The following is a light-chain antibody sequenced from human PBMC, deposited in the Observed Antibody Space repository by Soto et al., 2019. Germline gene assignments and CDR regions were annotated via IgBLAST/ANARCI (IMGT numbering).Light chain of an antibody. CDR2: AAS. V-gene: IGKV1-9*01. Sequence: DIQLYQSPSFLSASVGDRVTITCRASQGISSYLAWYQQKPGKAPKLLIYAASTLQSGVPSRFSGSGSGTEFTLTISSVQPDDFATYYCQQYKSYPLTFGGGTMVDIK. CDR1: QGISSY. CDR3: QQYKSYPLT. J-gene: IGKJ4*01.